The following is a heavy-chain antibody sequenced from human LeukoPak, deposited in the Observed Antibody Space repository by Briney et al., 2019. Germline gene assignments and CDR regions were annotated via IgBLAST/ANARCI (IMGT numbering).Heavy chain of an antibody. D-gene: IGHD4-17*01. J-gene: IGHJ3*02. V-gene: IGHV3-9*01. CDR3: AKDSSTVTTSSDAFDI. CDR2: ISWNSGSI. CDR1: GFTFDDYA. Sequence: PGGSLRLSCAASGFTFDDYAMHWVRQAPGKGLEWVSGISWNSGSIGYADSVKGRFTISRDNAKNSLYLQMNSLRAEDTASYYCAKDSSTVTTSSDAFDIWGQGTMVTVSS.